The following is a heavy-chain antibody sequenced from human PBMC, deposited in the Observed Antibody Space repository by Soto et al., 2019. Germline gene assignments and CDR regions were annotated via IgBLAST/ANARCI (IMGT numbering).Heavy chain of an antibody. J-gene: IGHJ6*03. CDR2: INWNGGST. Sequence: EVQLVESGGGVVRPGGSLRLSCAASGFTFDDYGMSWVRQAPGNGLEWVYGINWNGGSTGYADSVTGRFTISTDNAKNSLYLQMNSLRAEDTALYHCARDMGGFWSGYSDMDVWGKGATVTVSS. D-gene: IGHD3-3*01. V-gene: IGHV3-20*01. CDR1: GFTFDDYG. CDR3: ARDMGGFWSGYSDMDV.